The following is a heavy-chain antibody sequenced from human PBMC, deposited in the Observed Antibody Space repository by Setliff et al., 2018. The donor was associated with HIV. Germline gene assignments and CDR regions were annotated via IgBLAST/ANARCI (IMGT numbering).Heavy chain of an antibody. CDR1: GGTFNINA. D-gene: IGHD6-6*01. CDR2: IIPLFGTA. CDR3: SKVSEHRTSSGPFYYYMDV. J-gene: IGHJ6*03. V-gene: IGHV1-69*13. Sequence: SVKVSCKASGGTFNINAVTWVRQAPGQGLEWVGAIIPLFGTANYAQKFQGRVTITADDSTSTVYMEVRSLRSADTAVYYCSKVSEHRTSSGPFYYYMDVWGEGTTVTV.